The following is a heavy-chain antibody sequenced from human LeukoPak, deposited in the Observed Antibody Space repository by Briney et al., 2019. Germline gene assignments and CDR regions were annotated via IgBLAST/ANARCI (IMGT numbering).Heavy chain of an antibody. J-gene: IGHJ4*02. D-gene: IGHD6-13*01. CDR3: ARVVDDRQQLVIDY. V-gene: IGHV1-69*13. Sequence: SVKVSCKASGGTFSSYAISWVRQAPGQGLEWMGGIIPIFGTADYAQKFQGRVTITADESTSTAYMELSSLRSEDTAVYYCARVVDDRQQLVIDYWGQGTLVTVSS. CDR1: GGTFSSYA. CDR2: IIPIFGTA.